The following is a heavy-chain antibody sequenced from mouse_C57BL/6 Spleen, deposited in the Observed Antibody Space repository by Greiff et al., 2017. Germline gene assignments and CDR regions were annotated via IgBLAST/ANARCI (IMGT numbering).Heavy chain of an antibody. D-gene: IGHD2-1*01. Sequence: QVQLQQPGAELVMPGASVKLSCKASGYTFTSYWMHWVKQRPGKGLEWIGEIDPSASYPNYNQKFKGKSTLTVDKSSSTTYMQLSSLTSEDAAVYYCAGGGNLDYWGQGTTRTVSS. CDR3: AGGGNLDY. CDR1: GYTFTSYW. CDR2: IDPSASYP. V-gene: IGHV1-69*01. J-gene: IGHJ2*01.